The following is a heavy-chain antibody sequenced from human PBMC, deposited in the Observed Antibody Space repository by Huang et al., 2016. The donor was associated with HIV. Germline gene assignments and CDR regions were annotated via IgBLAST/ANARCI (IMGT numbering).Heavy chain of an antibody. CDR2: IGPNSGKT. CDR1: GYTFDSYG. V-gene: IGHV1-18*04. D-gene: IGHD6-19*01. J-gene: IGHJ4*02. Sequence: HVQLVQSGADVKKPGASVKVSCKASGYTFDSYGINWVRQAPGQELEWMGWIGPNSGKTNHAQKLQGRVTMTTDTTTSTADMELRILTSDDPAVYYCARDATGYGTGWSTEFDYWGQGTLVTVSS. CDR3: ARDATGYGTGWSTEFDY.